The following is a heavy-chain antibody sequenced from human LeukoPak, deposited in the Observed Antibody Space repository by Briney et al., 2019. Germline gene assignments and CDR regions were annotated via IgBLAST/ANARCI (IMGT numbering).Heavy chain of an antibody. V-gene: IGHV3-23*01. CDR2: LSASGGYT. CDR1: GFTFNNYA. CDR3: AREDEFYYYYMDV. Sequence: PGGSLRLSCAASGFTFNNYAMSWVRQAPGKGLEWVSALSASGGYTYYADSVKGRFTISRDNAKNTLYLQMNSLRAEDTAVYYCAREDEFYYYYMDVWGKGTTVTVSS. D-gene: IGHD3-10*01. J-gene: IGHJ6*03.